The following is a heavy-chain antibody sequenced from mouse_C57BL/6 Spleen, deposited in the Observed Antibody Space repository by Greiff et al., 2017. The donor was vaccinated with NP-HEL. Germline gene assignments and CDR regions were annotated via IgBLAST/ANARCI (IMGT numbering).Heavy chain of an antibody. Sequence: EVKVVESGGGLVKPGGSLKLSCAASGFTFSSYAMSWVRQTPEKRLEWVATISDGGSYTYYPDNVKGRFTISRDNAKNNLYLQMSHLKSEDTAMYYCARVRYYGSSYGYFDVWGTGTTVTVSS. CDR3: ARVRYYGSSYGYFDV. CDR2: ISDGGSYT. J-gene: IGHJ1*03. D-gene: IGHD1-1*01. CDR1: GFTFSSYA. V-gene: IGHV5-4*03.